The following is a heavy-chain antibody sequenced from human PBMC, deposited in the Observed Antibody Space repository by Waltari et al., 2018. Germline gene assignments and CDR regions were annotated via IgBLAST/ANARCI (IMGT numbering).Heavy chain of an antibody. V-gene: IGHV1-2*02. CDR3: EREAVGGDGYIAH. Sequence: QVQLVQSGPEVKKPGASLQVSCPSSGYPFPCYSLPWVRQAPGQGREWMGWINPKSGGTKHAQKLQGRVTMTRDTSISTAYMELSRLRSDDTAVYYCEREAVGGDGYIAHWGQGTLVTVSS. CDR2: INPKSGGT. CDR1: GYPFPCYS. D-gene: IGHD3-16*01. J-gene: IGHJ4*02.